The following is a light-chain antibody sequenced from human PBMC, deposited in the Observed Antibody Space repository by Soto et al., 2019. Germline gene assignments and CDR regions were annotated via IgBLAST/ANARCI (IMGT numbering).Light chain of an antibody. CDR3: QQYNSYPRT. Sequence: DIQMTQSPSTLSASVGDRVTITCRASESISGWLAWYQQKPGKAPELVIFKASTLESGVPSRFSGSGSGTEFTLSISSLQPDDFATYYCQQYNSYPRTFGQGTKVEIK. V-gene: IGKV1-5*03. J-gene: IGKJ1*01. CDR2: KAS. CDR1: ESISGW.